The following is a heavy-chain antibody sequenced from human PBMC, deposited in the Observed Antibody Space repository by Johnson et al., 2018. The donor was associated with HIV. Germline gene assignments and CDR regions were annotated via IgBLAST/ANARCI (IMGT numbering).Heavy chain of an antibody. J-gene: IGHJ3*02. CDR1: GLSFSNFG. CDR2: VSFDGNLK. Sequence: QVQLVESGGGVVQPGKSLTLSCVGSGLSFSNFGIHWVRQAPGNGPEWVAVVSFDGNLKNYADSGKGRITTSRDNSKNKLYLQMNSLRAEDTAVYYCARGVEGAFDIWGQGTMVTVSS. CDR3: ARGVEGAFDI. D-gene: IGHD3-10*01. V-gene: IGHV3-30*03.